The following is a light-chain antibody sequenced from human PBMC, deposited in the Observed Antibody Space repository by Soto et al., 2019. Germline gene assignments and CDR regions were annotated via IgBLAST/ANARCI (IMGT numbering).Light chain of an antibody. Sequence: DIQMTQSPSSVSASVGDRVTITCRARQGIGSWVAWYQQKPGKAPKVLIFAASNLQSGVPSRFIGSGSGTDFTLTISSLQPEDFATYYCQQTDSVPLTFGQGTRLEIK. CDR3: QQTDSVPLT. V-gene: IGKV1-12*01. J-gene: IGKJ5*01. CDR1: QGIGSW. CDR2: AAS.